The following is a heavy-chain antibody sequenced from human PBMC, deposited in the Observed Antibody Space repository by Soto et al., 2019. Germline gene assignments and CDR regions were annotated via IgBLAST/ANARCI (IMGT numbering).Heavy chain of an antibody. D-gene: IGHD3-22*01. CDR2: INPNSGGT. V-gene: IGHV1-2*02. CDR3: ARDDGLEYYYDSSGYYAY. J-gene: IGHJ4*02. Sequence: VSVKVSCKASGYTFTGYYMHWVRQAPGQGLEWMGWINPNSGGTNYAQKFQGRVTMTRDTSISTAYMELSRLRSDDTAVYYCARDDGLEYYYDSSGYYAYWGQGTLVTVSS. CDR1: GYTFTGYY.